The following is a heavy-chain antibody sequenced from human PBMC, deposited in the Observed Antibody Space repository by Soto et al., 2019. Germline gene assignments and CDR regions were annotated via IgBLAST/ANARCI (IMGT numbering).Heavy chain of an antibody. J-gene: IGHJ4*02. CDR3: ARDFPLTGTYFDY. V-gene: IGHV3-7*03. CDR2: IKQDGSEK. Sequence: LRLSCAASGFTFSSYWMSWVRQAPGKGPEWVANIKQDGSEKYYVDSVKGRFTISRDNAKNSLYLQMNSLRAEDTAVYYCARDFPLTGTYFDYWGQGTLVTVSS. D-gene: IGHD1-20*01. CDR1: GFTFSSYW.